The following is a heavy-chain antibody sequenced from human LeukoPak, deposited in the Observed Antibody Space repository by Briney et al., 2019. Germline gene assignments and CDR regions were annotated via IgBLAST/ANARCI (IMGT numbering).Heavy chain of an antibody. CDR1: GFTFDDYG. J-gene: IGHJ4*02. CDR3: ARRGGHYDSSGHYYN. Sequence: GGSLRLSCAASGFTFDDYGMSWVRQAPGKGLEWVSGINWNGGSTGYADSVKGRFTISRDNAKNSLYLQMKSLRAEDTAVYYCARRGGHYDSSGHYYNWGQGTLVTVSS. CDR2: INWNGGST. V-gene: IGHV3-20*04. D-gene: IGHD3-22*01.